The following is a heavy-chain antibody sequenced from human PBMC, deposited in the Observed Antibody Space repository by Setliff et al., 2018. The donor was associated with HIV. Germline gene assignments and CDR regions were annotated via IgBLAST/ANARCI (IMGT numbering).Heavy chain of an antibody. D-gene: IGHD4-17*01. CDR3: ARDLRAVTID. J-gene: IGHJ4*02. CDR2: FYYSGST. V-gene: IGHV4-61*01. CDR1: GGPVSSGNYY. Sequence: SETLSLTCTVSGGPVSSGNYYWSWIRQPPGKGLEWIGYFYYSGSTNYNPSLKSRVSISLDTSKNQFSLKLTSVTAADTAVYFCARDLRAVTIDWGQGTLVTVSS.